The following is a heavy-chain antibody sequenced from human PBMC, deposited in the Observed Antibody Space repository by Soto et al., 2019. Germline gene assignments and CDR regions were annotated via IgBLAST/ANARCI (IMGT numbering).Heavy chain of an antibody. J-gene: IGHJ4*02. Sequence: PGGSLRLSCAASGFTFSSYAMSWVRQAPGKGLEWVSAISGSGGSTYYADSVKGRFTISRDNPKNTLYLQMNSLRAEDTAVYYYANRLYSSSSSVVDWGQGTLVTVSS. D-gene: IGHD6-6*01. CDR3: ANRLYSSSSSVVD. CDR1: GFTFSSYA. V-gene: IGHV3-23*01. CDR2: ISGSGGST.